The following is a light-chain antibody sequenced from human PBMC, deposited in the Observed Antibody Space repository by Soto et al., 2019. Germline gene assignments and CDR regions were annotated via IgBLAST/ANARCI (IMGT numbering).Light chain of an antibody. CDR2: GAS. CDR1: QSVSNSY. J-gene: IGKJ4*01. V-gene: IGKV3-20*01. Sequence: EIVLTQSPGTLSLSPGERATLSCRASQSVSNSYLAWHQQIPGQAPRLLIYGASSRAAGIPDRFSGSGSGTDFTLTISRPEPEDFAVYYCQQYGSSPLTFGGGTKVEIK. CDR3: QQYGSSPLT.